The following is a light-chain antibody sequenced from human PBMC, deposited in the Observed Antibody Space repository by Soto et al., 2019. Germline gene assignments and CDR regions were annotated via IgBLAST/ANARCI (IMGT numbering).Light chain of an antibody. CDR2: GNN. Sequence: QSGLTQTPSVPGAPGQRVTISYNGISSNIGSGYDVHWYQQLPGTAPKVLIYGNNNRPSGVPDRFSGSKSGTSASLAITGLQAEDEADYYCQSYDSSLSGYVFGTGTKVTVL. J-gene: IGLJ1*01. V-gene: IGLV1-40*01. CDR1: SSNIGSGYD. CDR3: QSYDSSLSGYV.